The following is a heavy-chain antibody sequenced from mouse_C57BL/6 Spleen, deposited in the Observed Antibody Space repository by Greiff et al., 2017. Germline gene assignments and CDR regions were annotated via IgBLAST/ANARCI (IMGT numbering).Heavy chain of an antibody. V-gene: IGHV5-17*01. Sequence: EVQLVESGGGLVKPGGSLKLSCAASGFTFSDYGMHWVRQAPEKGLEWVAYISSGSSTIYYADTVKGRFTISRDNAKNTLFLQMTSLRSEDTAMYYCARGHDYDGVWYFDVWGTGTTVTVSS. CDR3: ARGHDYDGVWYFDV. J-gene: IGHJ1*03. CDR1: GFTFSDYG. D-gene: IGHD2-4*01. CDR2: ISSGSSTI.